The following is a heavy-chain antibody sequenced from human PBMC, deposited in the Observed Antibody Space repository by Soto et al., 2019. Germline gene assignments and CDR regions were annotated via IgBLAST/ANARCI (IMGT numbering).Heavy chain of an antibody. D-gene: IGHD1-1*01. CDR3: AKDQVWAPGNKDYFYYGMDV. CDR2: ISASGRTT. J-gene: IGHJ6*02. V-gene: IGHV3-23*01. Sequence: GSLRLSCAASGSTFNNYAINWVRQAPGKGLEWVSVISASGRTTYHADSVKGRFTISRDHSKNTLYLQMNSLRAEDTAIYYCAKDQVWAPGNKDYFYYGMDVWGQGTTVTVSS. CDR1: GSTFNNYA.